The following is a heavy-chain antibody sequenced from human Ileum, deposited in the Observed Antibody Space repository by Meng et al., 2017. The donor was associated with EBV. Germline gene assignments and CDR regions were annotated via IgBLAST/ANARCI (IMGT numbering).Heavy chain of an antibody. D-gene: IGHD4-17*01. J-gene: IGHJ4*02. CDR1: GFTLGDYY. Sequence: VQLVATGGGFVKPGGSLRLSCVASGFTLGDYYMGWTRQAPGKGLEWISYIDSGSTTINYADSVKGRFTISRDNAMNTLYLEMNYLRADDTAVYYCARENYGSDYWGQGTLVTVSS. V-gene: IGHV3-11*01. CDR3: ARENYGSDY. CDR2: IDSGSTTI.